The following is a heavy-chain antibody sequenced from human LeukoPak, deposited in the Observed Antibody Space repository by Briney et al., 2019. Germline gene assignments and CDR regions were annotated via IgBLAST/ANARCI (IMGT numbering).Heavy chain of an antibody. CDR3: XXXXXPPYYYYYYMDV. J-gene: IGHJ6*03. CDR1: GGSISGSISSYY. CDR2: IYSSGST. Sequence: PSETLSLTCTVSGGSISGSISSYYWNWIRQPAGKGLEWIGRIYSSGSTNYNPSLKSRVTISVDTSKNQFSLNMSSVTAADTAXXXXXXXXXPPYYYYYYMDVWGKGTTVTISS. V-gene: IGHV4-61*02.